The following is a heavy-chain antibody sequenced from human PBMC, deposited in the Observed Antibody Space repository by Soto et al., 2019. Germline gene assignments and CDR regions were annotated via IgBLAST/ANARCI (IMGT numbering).Heavy chain of an antibody. V-gene: IGHV1-24*01. J-gene: IGHJ4*02. D-gene: IGHD3-22*01. CDR2: FDPEDGET. CDR1: GYTLTELS. CDR3: ATGLRLYYYDSSGYPTY. Sequence: ASVKVSCKLSGYTLTELSMHWGRRAPGKGLEWMGGFDPEDGETIYAQKFQGRVTMTEDTSTDTAYMELSSLRSEDTAVYYCATGLRLYYYDSSGYPTYWGQGTLVTVSS.